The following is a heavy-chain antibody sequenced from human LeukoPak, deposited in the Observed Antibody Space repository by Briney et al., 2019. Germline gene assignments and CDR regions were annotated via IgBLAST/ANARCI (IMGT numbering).Heavy chain of an antibody. CDR3: ARVLPVASRDY. CDR2: IKQDGSDK. J-gene: IGHJ4*02. D-gene: IGHD2-2*01. V-gene: IGHV3-7*01. CDR1: GFTVSTYW. Sequence: GGSLRLSCAASGFTVSTYWMSWVRQAPGKGLEWVANIKQDGSDKFYVDSVKGRFTISRDNAKNSMYLQMNSLRAEDTAVYYCARVLPVASRDYWGQGTLVTVSS.